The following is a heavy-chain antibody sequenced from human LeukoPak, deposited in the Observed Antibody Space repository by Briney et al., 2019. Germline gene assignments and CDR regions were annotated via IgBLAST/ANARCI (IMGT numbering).Heavy chain of an antibody. CDR3: ARHRSKYYDILTGQTFDY. CDR2: IYPGDSDT. V-gene: IGHV5-51*01. Sequence: GESLKISCKGSGYSFTTYWIGWVRQMPGKGLEWMGIIYPGDSDTRYSPSFQGQVTISADKSISTAYLQWSSLKASDTAMYYCARHRSKYYDILTGQTFDYWGQGTLVTVSS. J-gene: IGHJ4*02. CDR1: GYSFTTYW. D-gene: IGHD3-9*01.